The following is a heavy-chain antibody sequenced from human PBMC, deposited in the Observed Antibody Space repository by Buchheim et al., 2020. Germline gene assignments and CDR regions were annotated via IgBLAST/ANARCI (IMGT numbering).Heavy chain of an antibody. D-gene: IGHD6-19*01. V-gene: IGHV3-30-3*01. J-gene: IGHJ4*02. CDR3: ARDPGGYSSGWYHPAYFDY. CDR1: GFTFSSYA. CDR2: ISYDGSNK. Sequence: QVQLVESGGGVVQPGRSLRLSCAASGFTFSSYAMHWVRQAPGKGLEWVAVISYDGSNKYYADSVKGRFTISRDNYKNTLYLQMNSPRAEDTAVYYCARDPGGYSSGWYHPAYFDYWGQGTL.